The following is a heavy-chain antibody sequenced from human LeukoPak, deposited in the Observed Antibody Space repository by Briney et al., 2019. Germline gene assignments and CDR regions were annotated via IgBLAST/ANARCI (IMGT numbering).Heavy chain of an antibody. CDR2: IYSSGST. V-gene: IGHV4-4*07. CDR1: GGSITSYY. J-gene: IGHJ4*02. D-gene: IGHD6-19*01. CDR3: ARGGGSGPDY. Sequence: SETLSLTCTVSGGSITSYYWSWIRQPAGKGLEWIGRIYSSGSTNYSPSLKSRVTISVDKSKNQFSLKLNSVTAADTALYYCARGGGSGPDYWGQGTLVTVSS.